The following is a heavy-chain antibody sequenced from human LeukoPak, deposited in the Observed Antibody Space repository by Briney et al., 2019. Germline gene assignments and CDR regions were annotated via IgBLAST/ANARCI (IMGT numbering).Heavy chain of an antibody. J-gene: IGHJ4*02. V-gene: IGHV3-74*01. CDR3: AKSRVGMVRGAMYYFDY. Sequence: PGGSLRLSCAASGFTFSSYWMHWVRQAPGKGLVWVSRINSDGSSTSYADSVKGRFTISRDNSKNTLYLQMNSLRAEDTAAYYCAKSRVGMVRGAMYYFDYWGQGTLVTVSS. CDR1: GFTFSSYW. D-gene: IGHD3-10*01. CDR2: INSDGSST.